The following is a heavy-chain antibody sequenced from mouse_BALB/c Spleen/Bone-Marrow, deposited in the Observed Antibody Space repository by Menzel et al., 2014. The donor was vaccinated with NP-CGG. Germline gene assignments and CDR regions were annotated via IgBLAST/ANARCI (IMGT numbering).Heavy chain of an antibody. D-gene: IGHD1-1*01. J-gene: IGHJ2*01. V-gene: IGHV1-67*01. CDR1: GYTFTDYA. Sequence: QVQLQQSGPELVRPGVSVKISCKGSGYTFTDYAMHWVKQRHAKSLEWIGVISTYSGNTNYNQKFKGKATMTVDKSSSIAYMELARLTSEDSAIYYCARRGYGSSPFDYWGQGTTLTVSS. CDR2: ISTYSGNT. CDR3: ARRGYGSSPFDY.